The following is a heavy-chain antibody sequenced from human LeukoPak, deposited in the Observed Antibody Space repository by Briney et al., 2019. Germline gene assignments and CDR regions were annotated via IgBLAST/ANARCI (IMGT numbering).Heavy chain of an antibody. V-gene: IGHV1-2*02. J-gene: IGHJ4*02. CDR3: AGGVTGGDY. CDR2: INPNSGDT. D-gene: IGHD1-14*01. CDR1: GYTFTGYY. Sequence: ASVKVSCKASGYTFTGYYIHWVRQAPGQGLEWMGWINPNSGDTNYAQKFQGRVTMTRDTSINTAYMELSRLKSDDTALYYCAGGVTGGDYWGQGTLVTVSS.